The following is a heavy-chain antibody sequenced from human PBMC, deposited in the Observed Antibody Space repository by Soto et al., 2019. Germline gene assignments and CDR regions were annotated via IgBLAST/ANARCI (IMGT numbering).Heavy chain of an antibody. CDR1: GFTFSSYW. CDR3: ARASVPGRY. V-gene: IGHV3-74*01. J-gene: IGHJ1*01. CDR2: LNGDGSSI. Sequence: EVQLVESGGGLVQPGGSLRLSCVGSGFTFSSYWMHWVRQAPGKGLVWVSRLNGDGSSISYADSVKGRFTISRDNARNTGYLQMNSLRDEDTAVYYCARASVPGRYWGQGTLGSVSP. D-gene: IGHD1-1*01.